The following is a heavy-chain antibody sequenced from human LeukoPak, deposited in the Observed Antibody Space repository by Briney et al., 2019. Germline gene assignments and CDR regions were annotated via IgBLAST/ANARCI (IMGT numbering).Heavy chain of an antibody. J-gene: IGHJ4*02. CDR3: ARDNVGATPFDY. CDR1: GFTFSYFW. Sequence: GGSLRLSCAASGFTFSYFWMSWVRQAPGKGLEWVANISLDGTERHYVDSVKGRFTISRDNARKSLYLQMNSLRDEDTAVYYCARDNVGATPFDYWGQGTLVTVSS. V-gene: IGHV3-7*05. D-gene: IGHD1-26*01. CDR2: ISLDGTER.